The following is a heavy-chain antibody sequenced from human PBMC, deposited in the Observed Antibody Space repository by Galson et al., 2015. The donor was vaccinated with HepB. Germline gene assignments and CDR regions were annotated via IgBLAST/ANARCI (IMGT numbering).Heavy chain of an antibody. J-gene: IGHJ3*02. CDR3: ARADYCSGGSCYSGAFDI. V-gene: IGHV1-69*02. Sequence: SVKVSCKASGGTFSSYTISWVRQAPGQGLEWMGRIIPILGIANYAQKFQGRVTITADKSTSTAYMELSSLRSEDTAVYYCARADYCSGGSCYSGAFDIWGQGTMVTVSS. CDR1: GGTFSSYT. CDR2: IIPILGIA. D-gene: IGHD2-15*01.